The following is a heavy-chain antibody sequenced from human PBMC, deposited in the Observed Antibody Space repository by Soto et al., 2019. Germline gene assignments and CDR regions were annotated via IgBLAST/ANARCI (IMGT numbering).Heavy chain of an antibody. CDR3: ARAGGGDYGDYGLG. D-gene: IGHD4-17*01. CDR2: IIPILGIA. V-gene: IGHV1-69*02. CDR1: GGTFSSYT. J-gene: IGHJ4*02. Sequence: QVQLVQSGAEVKKPGPSVKVSCKASGGTFSSYTISWVRQAPGQGLEWMGRIIPILGIANYAQKFQGRVTITADKSTSTAYMELSSLRSEDTAVYYCARAGGGDYGDYGLGWGQGTLVTVSS.